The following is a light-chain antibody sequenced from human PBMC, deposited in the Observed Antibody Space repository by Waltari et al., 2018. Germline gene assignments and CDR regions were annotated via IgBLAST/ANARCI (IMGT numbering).Light chain of an antibody. Sequence: DIQMTQSPSSVSASVGDRINITCRASQDIGNWLAWYQQKPGTAPKLLIYAASRLQRGVPARFSGSGFGTDCTLTIVSLQPEDFATYFCQQANTFPPGVTFGGGTKVEI. V-gene: IGKV1D-12*01. CDR2: AAS. CDR1: QDIGNW. J-gene: IGKJ4*01. CDR3: QQANTFPPGVT.